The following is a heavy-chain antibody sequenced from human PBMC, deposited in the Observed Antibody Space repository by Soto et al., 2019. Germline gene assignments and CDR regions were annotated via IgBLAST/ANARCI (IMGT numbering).Heavy chain of an antibody. Sequence: QVQLQESGPGLVKPSQTLSLTCTVSGASITSSGYYWSWIRQHPGEGLEWIGFTSNSGSTSYNPSLKSRVTISVDTSSNQFSLNLKSLTAADTAVYYCARGGGSTKVDYWGQGTLVTVSP. CDR1: GASITSSGYY. CDR2: TSNSGST. V-gene: IGHV4-31*03. CDR3: ARGGGSTKVDY. J-gene: IGHJ4*02. D-gene: IGHD2-2*01.